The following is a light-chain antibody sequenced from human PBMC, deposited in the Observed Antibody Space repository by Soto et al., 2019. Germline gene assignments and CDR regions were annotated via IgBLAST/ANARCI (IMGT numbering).Light chain of an antibody. Sequence: DIQMTQSPSTLSGSVGDRVTITFRASQTISSWLAWYQQKPGKAPKLLIYKASSLESGVPSRFSGSGSGTEFTLTISSLQPDDFATYYCQQYNSYSWTFGQGTKVDI. V-gene: IGKV1-5*03. J-gene: IGKJ1*01. CDR1: QTISSW. CDR3: QQYNSYSWT. CDR2: KAS.